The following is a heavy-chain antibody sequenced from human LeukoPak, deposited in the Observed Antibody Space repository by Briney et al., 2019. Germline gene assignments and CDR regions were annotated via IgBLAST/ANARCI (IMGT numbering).Heavy chain of an antibody. CDR3: AKGFSSSCLDS. V-gene: IGHV1-46*01. J-gene: IGHJ4*02. Sequence: GASVKVSCKASGFPFTSHYMHWVRQAPGQGLEWMGIINPRGDSTTYAQRFLGRVTMTKDTSTSTFYLELSSLRSDDTAVYYCAKGFSSSCLDSWGQGTLVTVSS. CDR1: GFPFTSHY. D-gene: IGHD6-13*01. CDR2: INPRGDST.